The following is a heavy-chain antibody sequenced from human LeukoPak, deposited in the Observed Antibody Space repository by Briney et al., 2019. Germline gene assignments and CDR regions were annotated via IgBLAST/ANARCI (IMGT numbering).Heavy chain of an antibody. CDR2: TYYRSKWYN. Sequence: SQTLSLTCAISGDIVSSNSAALNWIRQSPSRGLEWLGRTYYRSKWYNDYAVSVKSRITINPDTSKNQFSLQLNSVTPEDTAVYYCARALGAEGWFDPWGQGTLVTVSS. CDR1: GDIVSSNSAA. J-gene: IGHJ5*02. V-gene: IGHV6-1*01. CDR3: ARALGAEGWFDP. D-gene: IGHD3-16*01.